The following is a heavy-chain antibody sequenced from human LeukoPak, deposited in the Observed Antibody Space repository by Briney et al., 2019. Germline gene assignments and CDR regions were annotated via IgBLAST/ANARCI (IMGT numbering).Heavy chain of an antibody. J-gene: IGHJ5*02. V-gene: IGHV1-69*05. CDR3: ARGIYGSGRLNWFDP. CDR1: GGTFSSYA. CDR2: IIPIFGTA. D-gene: IGHD3-10*01. Sequence: ASVKVSCKASGGTFSSYAISWVRQAPGHGLEWMGGIIPIFGTANYAQKFQGRVTITTDESTSTAYMELSSLRSEDTAVYYCARGIYGSGRLNWFDPWGQGTLVTVSS.